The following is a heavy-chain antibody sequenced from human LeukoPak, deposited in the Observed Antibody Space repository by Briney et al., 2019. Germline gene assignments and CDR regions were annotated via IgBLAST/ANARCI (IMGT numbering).Heavy chain of an antibody. CDR1: GFSFSSYS. V-gene: IGHV3-21*01. Sequence: GGSLRLSCAASGFSFSSYSMNWVRQAPGKGLEWVSSITTSSSYIYYADSVKGRFTISRDNAKNSLFLQMNSLRAEDTAVYYCARETTVTTLDYYYYMDVWGKGTTVTVSS. D-gene: IGHD4-17*01. CDR3: ARETTVTTLDYYYYMDV. J-gene: IGHJ6*03. CDR2: ITTSSSYI.